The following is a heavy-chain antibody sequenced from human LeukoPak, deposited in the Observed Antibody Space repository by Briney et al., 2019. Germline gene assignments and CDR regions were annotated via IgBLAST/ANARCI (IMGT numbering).Heavy chain of an antibody. CDR3: ARYYDSSGARGDNWFDP. D-gene: IGHD3-22*01. CDR1: GYTFTSYG. J-gene: IGHJ5*02. Sequence: ASVKVSCKASGYTFTSYGISWVRQAPGQGLEWMGWISAYNGNTNYAQKLQGRVTMTTDTSTSTAYMELRSLRPDDTAVYYCARYYDSSGARGDNWFDPWGQGTLVTVSS. CDR2: ISAYNGNT. V-gene: IGHV1-18*01.